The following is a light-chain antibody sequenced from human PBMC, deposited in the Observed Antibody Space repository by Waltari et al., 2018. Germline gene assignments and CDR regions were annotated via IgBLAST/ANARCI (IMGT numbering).Light chain of an antibody. V-gene: IGLV2-11*01. CDR1: SSDIGGYNY. J-gene: IGLJ3*02. CDR3: CSYAGSYFWV. CDR2: DVS. Sequence: QSALTQPRSVPGSPGQSVTISCTGTSSDIGGYNYVSWYQQHPGKAPRFMIYDVSNRPPWVPDRCSGSKSGNPASRTISGLQADDEADYYCCSYAGSYFWVFGGGTKLTVL.